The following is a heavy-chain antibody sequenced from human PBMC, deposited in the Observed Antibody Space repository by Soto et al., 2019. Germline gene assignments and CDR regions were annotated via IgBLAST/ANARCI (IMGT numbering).Heavy chain of an antibody. Sequence: ASVKVSCKASGYSFTSLDINWVRQTTGQGLEWMGWMQPSSGRTGYAQKFQGRVTMTRDTSINTAYMELSSLTSDDTDFYYCPRGVTEGVDYCGQGTLVTVYS. V-gene: IGHV1-8*01. CDR1: GYSFTSLD. D-gene: IGHD1-26*01. CDR3: PRGVTEGVDY. CDR2: MQPSSGRT. J-gene: IGHJ4*02.